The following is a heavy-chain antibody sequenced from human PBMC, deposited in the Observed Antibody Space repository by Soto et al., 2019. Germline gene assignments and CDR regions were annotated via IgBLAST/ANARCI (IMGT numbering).Heavy chain of an antibody. CDR1: GFTFSSYA. CDR2: ISGSGGST. CDR3: AKDREYSSGPLDY. Sequence: EVQLLESGGGLVQPGGSLRLSCAASGFTFSSYAMSWDRQAPGKGLEWVSAISGSGGSTYYADSVKGRFTISRDNSKNTLYLQMNSLRAEDTAVYYCAKDREYSSGPLDYWGQGTLVTVSS. V-gene: IGHV3-23*01. J-gene: IGHJ4*02. D-gene: IGHD6-19*01.